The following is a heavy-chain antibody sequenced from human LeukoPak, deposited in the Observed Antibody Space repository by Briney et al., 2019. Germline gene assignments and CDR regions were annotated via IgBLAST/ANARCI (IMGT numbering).Heavy chain of an antibody. Sequence: SQTLSLTCTVSGGPISSGSYYWSWIRQPAGKGLEWIGRIYTSGRTNYTPSLKSRVTISVDTSKNQFSLKLSSVTAADTAVYYCARAWDNYYDSSGYYSTTSLKFGGMDVWGQGTTVTVSS. CDR3: ARAWDNYYDSSGYYSTTSLKFGGMDV. CDR1: GGPISSGSYY. V-gene: IGHV4-61*02. J-gene: IGHJ6*02. D-gene: IGHD3-22*01. CDR2: IYTSGRT.